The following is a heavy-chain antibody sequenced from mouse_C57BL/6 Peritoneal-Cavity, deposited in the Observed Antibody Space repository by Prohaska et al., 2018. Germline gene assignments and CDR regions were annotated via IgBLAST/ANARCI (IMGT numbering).Heavy chain of an antibody. V-gene: IGHV11-2*01. J-gene: IGHJ1*03. Sequence: EVQLLESGGGLVQPGGSRGLSCEGSGFTFSGFWMSWVRQTPGKTLEWIGDINSEGSAINYEPYIKDRFIIFREHDKSTLYLQKRSRRTEETDTYLCMIDSSDWDLDVWGTGTSVTVSS. D-gene: IGHD1-1*01. CDR1: GFTFSGFW. CDR3: MIDSSDWDLDV. CDR2: INSEGSAI.